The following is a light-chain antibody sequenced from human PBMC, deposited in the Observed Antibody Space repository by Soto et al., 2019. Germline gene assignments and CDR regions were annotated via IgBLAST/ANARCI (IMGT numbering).Light chain of an antibody. CDR2: EVS. J-gene: IGLJ3*02. V-gene: IGLV2-14*01. CDR1: SSNIGNNY. Sequence: QSVLTQPPSASGTPGQRVTISCSGSSSNIGNNYVYWYQQFPGTAPKLMIYEVSNRPSGVSDRFSGSRSGNTASLTISGLQAEDESDYYCISYTSSSTWVFGGGTKLTVL. CDR3: ISYTSSSTWV.